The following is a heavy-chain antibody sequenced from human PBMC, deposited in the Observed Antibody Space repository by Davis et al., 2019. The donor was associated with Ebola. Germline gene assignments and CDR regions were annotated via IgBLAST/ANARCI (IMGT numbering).Heavy chain of an antibody. CDR3: IKDQATH. CDR1: GFTFSSYS. J-gene: IGHJ4*02. V-gene: IGHV3-21*01. CDR2: ISSSSGYI. Sequence: GESLKISCAASGFTFSSYSMNWVRQAPGKGLEWVSSISSSSGYIYYADSVKGRFTISRDNAKNSLYLQMNNLRAEDTALYYCIKDQATHWGQGTLVTVSS.